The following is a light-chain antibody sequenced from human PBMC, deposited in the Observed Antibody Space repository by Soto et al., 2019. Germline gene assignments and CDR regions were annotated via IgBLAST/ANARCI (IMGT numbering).Light chain of an antibody. J-gene: IGLJ2*01. V-gene: IGLV4-69*01. CDR3: QTWGTGIVV. Sequence: QLVLTQSFSASASLGASVKLTCTLSSGHSSYAIAWLQQQPEKGPRYLMKLNSDGSHTKGDGIPDRFSGSSSGAERYLTISSLQSEDEADYYCQTWGTGIVVFGGGTKLTVL. CDR1: SGHSSYA. CDR2: LNSDGSH.